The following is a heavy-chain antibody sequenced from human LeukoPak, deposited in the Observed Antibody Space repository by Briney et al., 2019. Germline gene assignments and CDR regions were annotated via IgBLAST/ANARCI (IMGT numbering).Heavy chain of an antibody. CDR2: TYYISKLYN. CDR3: ARDMYGYYYDT. J-gene: IGHJ4*02. Sequence: SHTASLTCAISRDSVSSNSAACNSIRQSPSRVVERLGRTYYISKLYNDYAGSVKSRITISPDTSKNQSSLQLNSVTREDTAVYFCARDMYGYYYDTGGEGTLVTVSS. D-gene: IGHD3-22*01. V-gene: IGHV6-1*01. CDR1: RDSVSSNSAA.